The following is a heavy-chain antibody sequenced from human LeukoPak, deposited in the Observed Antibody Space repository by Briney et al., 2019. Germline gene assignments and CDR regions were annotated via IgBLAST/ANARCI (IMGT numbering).Heavy chain of an antibody. CDR1: GGSFSGYY. Sequence: SETLSLTCPVYGGSFSGYYWSWIRQPPGKGLEWIASLYYSGSTYPNPPLKSRVTIPVDTYKNHFSLKLDSVTAADTAAYFCARTYFYGSGTSKSYFDYWGQGTLVTVSS. CDR3: ARTYFYGSGTSKSYFDY. CDR2: LYYSGST. D-gene: IGHD3-10*01. V-gene: IGHV4-34*11. J-gene: IGHJ4*02.